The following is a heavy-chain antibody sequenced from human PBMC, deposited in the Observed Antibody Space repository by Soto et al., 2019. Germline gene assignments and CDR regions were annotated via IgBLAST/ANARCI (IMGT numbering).Heavy chain of an antibody. CDR3: AREVVGAGSLWLDP. V-gene: IGHV1-8*01. CDR1: GFTFADND. J-gene: IGHJ5*02. Sequence: ASVKVSFNASGFTFADNDINWVRQGPGQGLQWMGWLSANVDATNSPQEFQGRVSKAWNASIRTAYLELHNLESDDTAVYYCAREVVGAGSLWLDPWGQGSLVTVCS. CDR2: LSANVDAT. D-gene: IGHD1-26*01.